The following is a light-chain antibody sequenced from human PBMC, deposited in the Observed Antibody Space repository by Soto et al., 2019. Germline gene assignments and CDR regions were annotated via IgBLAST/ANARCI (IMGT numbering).Light chain of an antibody. CDR1: QSISSY. CDR3: QQTFNTPRT. V-gene: IGKV1-39*01. J-gene: IGKJ2*01. CDR2: AAS. Sequence: DIQMTQSPSSLSASVGDRVTITCRATQSISSYLNWYQQQPGEAPKLLIYAASILQSGVPSRFSGSGSGTDFTLTISSLQPGDFATYFCQQTFNTPRTFGHGTELEIK.